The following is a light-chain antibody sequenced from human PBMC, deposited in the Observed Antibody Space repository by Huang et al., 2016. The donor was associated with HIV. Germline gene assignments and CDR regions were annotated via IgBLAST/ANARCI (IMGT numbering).Light chain of an antibody. CDR2: DAS. CDR3: QQRSNWPPGWT. J-gene: IGKJ1*01. V-gene: IGKV3-11*01. CDR1: QSVSTY. Sequence: EIVLTQSPATLSLSPGERATLSCRASQSVSTYLAWYQQKPGQAPRLLIYDASNRATGIPARFSGSGSGTDFTLTISGLEPEDFALYYCQQRSNWPPGWT.